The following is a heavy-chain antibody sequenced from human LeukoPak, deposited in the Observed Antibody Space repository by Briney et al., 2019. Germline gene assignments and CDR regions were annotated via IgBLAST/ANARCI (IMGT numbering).Heavy chain of an antibody. J-gene: IGHJ4*02. CDR1: GGSISSSNYF. Sequence: TSETLSLTCTVSGGSISSSNYFWSWIRQPPGQELEWIASINYSGTTYYNPSLKSRVTISVDTSKNQFSLRLTSVTAADTAVYLCARYVVYGTGKYYFDYWGQGSLVSVSS. CDR2: INYSGTT. D-gene: IGHD3-10*01. CDR3: ARYVVYGTGKYYFDY. V-gene: IGHV4-39*01.